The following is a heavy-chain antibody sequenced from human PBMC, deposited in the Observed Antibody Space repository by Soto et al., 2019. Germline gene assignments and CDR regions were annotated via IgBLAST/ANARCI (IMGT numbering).Heavy chain of an antibody. D-gene: IGHD3-9*01. Sequence: QVQLVQSGAEVKKPGSSVKVSCKASGGTFGSDTISWVRQAPGQGLEFMGRIIPIIDIVSNVQKFQGRVTITADNSTSTAYMELRSLTSQDTAVYYCARATRLRYFDAPPEVDAFDIWGQGTMVTVSS. CDR3: ARATRLRYFDAPPEVDAFDI. V-gene: IGHV1-69*02. CDR2: IIPIIDIV. CDR1: GGTFGSDT. J-gene: IGHJ3*02.